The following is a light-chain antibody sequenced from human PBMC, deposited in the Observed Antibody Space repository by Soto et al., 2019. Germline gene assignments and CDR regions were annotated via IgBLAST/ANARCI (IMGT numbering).Light chain of an antibody. V-gene: IGKV1-27*01. Sequence: DIQGTQSPSSLSASLGDRVTITCRANQAIGAYLAWFHQQPGKVPKLLIYAASALQSGFPSRFSGSGSGTDFTLTISSLQPEDIATYYCQKYNSAPLTFGGGTKVEI. CDR2: AAS. CDR3: QKYNSAPLT. J-gene: IGKJ4*01. CDR1: QAIGAY.